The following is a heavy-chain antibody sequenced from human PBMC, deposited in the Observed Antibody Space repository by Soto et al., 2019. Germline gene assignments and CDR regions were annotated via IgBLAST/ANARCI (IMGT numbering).Heavy chain of an antibody. V-gene: IGHV3-7*03. CDR2: IKQDGSEK. CDR3: ATVPYGDYYYYGMDV. Sequence: GGSLRLSCAASGFTFSSYWMSWVRQAPGKGLEWVANIKQDGSEKYYVDSVKGRFTISRDNAKNSLYLQMNSLRAEDTAVYYCATVPYGDYYYYGMDVWGQGTTVTV. D-gene: IGHD4-17*01. J-gene: IGHJ6*02. CDR1: GFTFSSYW.